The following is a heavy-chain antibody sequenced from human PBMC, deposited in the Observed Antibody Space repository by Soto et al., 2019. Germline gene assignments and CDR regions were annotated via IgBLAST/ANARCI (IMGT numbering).Heavy chain of an antibody. CDR1: GFTLSSYW. D-gene: IGHD3-10*01. V-gene: IGHV3-48*02. CDR2: ISTSSSTI. Sequence: PGGFLRLSCADSGFTLSSYWVHWVRQDPGKGLMWVSRISTSSSTIYYADSVKGRFTISRDNAKNSLYLQMNSLRDEDTAVYYCARDRTYYYGSGSYYNLSFDIWGQGTMVTVSS. J-gene: IGHJ3*02. CDR3: ARDRTYYYGSGSYYNLSFDI.